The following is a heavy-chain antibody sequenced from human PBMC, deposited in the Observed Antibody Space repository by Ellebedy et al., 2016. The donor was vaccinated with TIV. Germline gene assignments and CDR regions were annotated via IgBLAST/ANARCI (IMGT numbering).Heavy chain of an antibody. J-gene: IGHJ3*02. CDR2: ISTYKGNA. CDR1: GYTFTSYD. D-gene: IGHD3-10*01. CDR3: AKHQKRYYGSGSDAFDI. Sequence: AASVKVSCKASGYTFTSYDISWVRQAPGQGLEWMGWISTYKGNANYAQNLQARVTMTTETSTSTAYLELRILRSDDTAVYYCAKHQKRYYGSGSDAFDIWGQGTMVTVSS. V-gene: IGHV1-18*04.